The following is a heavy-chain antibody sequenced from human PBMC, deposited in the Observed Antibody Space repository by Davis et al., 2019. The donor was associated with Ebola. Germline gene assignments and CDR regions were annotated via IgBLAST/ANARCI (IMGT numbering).Heavy chain of an antibody. V-gene: IGHV1-3*01. Sequence: AASVKVSCKASGYTFTSYAMHWVRQAPGQRLEWMGWINAGNGNTNYAQKLQGRVTMTTDTSTSTAYMELRSLRSDDTAVYYCARDRSYSSGWSPWGQGTLVTVSS. J-gene: IGHJ5*02. CDR2: INAGNGNT. CDR1: GYTFTSYA. CDR3: ARDRSYSSGWSP. D-gene: IGHD6-19*01.